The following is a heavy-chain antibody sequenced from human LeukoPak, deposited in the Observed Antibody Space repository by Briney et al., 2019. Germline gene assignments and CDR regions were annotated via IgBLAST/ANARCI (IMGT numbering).Heavy chain of an antibody. CDR1: GYTFTSYG. CDR2: ISAYNGNT. CDR3: ARDHYYDSSGYTRSADY. V-gene: IGHV1-18*01. D-gene: IGHD3-22*01. J-gene: IGHJ4*02. Sequence: ASVKVSCKASGYTFTSYGISWVRQAPGQGLEWMGWISAYNGNTNYAQKLQGRVTMTIDTSTSTAYMELRSLRSNDTAVYYCARDHYYDSSGYTRSADYWRQGTLVTVSS.